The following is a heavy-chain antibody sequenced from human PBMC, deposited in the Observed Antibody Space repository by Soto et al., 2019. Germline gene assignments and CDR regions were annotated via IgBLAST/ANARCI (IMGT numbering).Heavy chain of an antibody. J-gene: IGHJ4*02. CDR3: ARDLPYNYYDSSGYWAY. CDR1: GFTFSDYY. V-gene: IGHV3-11*01. D-gene: IGHD3-22*01. Sequence: GGSLRLSCAASGFTFSDYYMSWIRQAPGKGLEWVSYISSGSTIYYADSVKGRFTISRDNAKNSLYLQMNSLRAEDTAVYYCARDLPYNYYDSSGYWAYWGQGTLVTVSS. CDR2: ISSGSTI.